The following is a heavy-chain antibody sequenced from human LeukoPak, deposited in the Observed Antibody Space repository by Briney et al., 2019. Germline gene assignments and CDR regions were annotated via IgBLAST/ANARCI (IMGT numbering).Heavy chain of an antibody. Sequence: SETLSLTCNVSGGSIRSTTYYCGWIRQPPGKGLEWMGSIYYSGNTYYSPSLMSRVTISVNTSKNQFSLNLSSVTAADTAVYYCARAPHFFDTSGSRYYFDYWGQGALVTVSS. CDR2: IYYSGNT. V-gene: IGHV4-39*07. CDR3: ARAPHFFDTSGSRYYFDY. D-gene: IGHD3-22*01. CDR1: GGSIRSTTYY. J-gene: IGHJ4*02.